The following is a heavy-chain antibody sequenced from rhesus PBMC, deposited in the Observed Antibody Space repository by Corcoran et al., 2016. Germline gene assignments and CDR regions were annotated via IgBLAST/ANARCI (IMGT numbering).Heavy chain of an antibody. V-gene: IGHV4-160*01. Sequence: QVQLQESGPGLVKPSETLSLTCPVSGGSLSDSSYRSWIRPPPRQGLEWMGRSYGSGGSTNYNPSLKSRVTISRDTSKNQFSLKLSSVTAADTAVYYCARDRGQPTRGWYFDLWGPGTPITISS. CDR1: GGSLSDSSY. CDR2: SYGSGGST. J-gene: IGHJ2*01. CDR3: ARDRGQPTRGWYFDL. D-gene: IGHD1-20*01.